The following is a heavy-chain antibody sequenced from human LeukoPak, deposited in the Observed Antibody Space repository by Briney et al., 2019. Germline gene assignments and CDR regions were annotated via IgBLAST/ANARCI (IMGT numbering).Heavy chain of an antibody. CDR3: ARDPGIAVAGTGDY. J-gene: IGHJ4*02. CDR1: GYTFTSYY. V-gene: IGHV1-46*01. D-gene: IGHD6-19*01. CDR2: INPSGGST. Sequence: ASLKVSCKASGYTFTSYYMHWVRQAPGQGREWMGIINPSGGSTSYAQKFQGRVTMTRDTSTSTVYMQLSSLGSEDTAVYYCARDPGIAVAGTGDYWGQGTLVTVSS.